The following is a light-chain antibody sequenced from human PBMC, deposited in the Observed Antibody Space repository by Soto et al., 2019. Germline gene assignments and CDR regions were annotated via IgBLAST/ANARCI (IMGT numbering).Light chain of an antibody. CDR1: ESVSSNY. CDR3: QQYGTSPRT. J-gene: IGKJ1*01. CDR2: GAS. Sequence: EIVLTQSPGTLSLSPGERATLSCRATESVSSNYLDWYQQKPGQAPRVLLYGASIRATGIPDRFSGSGSETDFTLTISRLEPEDFAVYYCQQYGTSPRTFGQGTKVEIK. V-gene: IGKV3-20*01.